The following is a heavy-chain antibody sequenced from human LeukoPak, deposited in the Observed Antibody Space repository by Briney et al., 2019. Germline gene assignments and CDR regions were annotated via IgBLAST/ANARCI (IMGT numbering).Heavy chain of an antibody. V-gene: IGHV4-34*01. D-gene: IGHD2-2*01. CDR2: INHSGST. CDR3: ARAGVVPAANAFDI. Sequence: SETRSLTCAVYGGSSSGYYWSWIRQPPGKGLEWIGEINHSGSTNYNPSLKSRVTISVDTSKNQFSLKLSSVTAADTAVYYCARAGVVPAANAFDIWGQGTMVTVSS. J-gene: IGHJ3*02. CDR1: GGSSSGYY.